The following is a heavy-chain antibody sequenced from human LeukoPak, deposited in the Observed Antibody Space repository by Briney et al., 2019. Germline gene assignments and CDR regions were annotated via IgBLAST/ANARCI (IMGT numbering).Heavy chain of an antibody. CDR1: GGSISGYY. CDR2: IYASGSA. J-gene: IGHJ5*02. V-gene: IGHV4-4*07. Sequence: PSETLSLTCTVSGGSISGYYWTWIRQPAGKGLEWIGRIYASGSASYNPSLESRVTMSADTSKNEISLKLTSVTAADTAVYYCSREPEPWGQETLVTVSS. CDR3: SREPEP.